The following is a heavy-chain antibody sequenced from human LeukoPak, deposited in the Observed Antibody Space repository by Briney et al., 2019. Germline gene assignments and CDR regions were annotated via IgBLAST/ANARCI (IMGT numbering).Heavy chain of an antibody. D-gene: IGHD4-17*01. CDR1: GYTFTSYD. Sequence: GASVKVSCKASGYTFTSYDINWVRQATGQGLEWVGWMNPNSGNTGYAQKFQGRVTITRNTSISTAYMELSSLRSEDTAVYYCARFHYGDYGGDYWGQGTLVTVSS. J-gene: IGHJ4*02. V-gene: IGHV1-8*03. CDR2: MNPNSGNT. CDR3: ARFHYGDYGGDY.